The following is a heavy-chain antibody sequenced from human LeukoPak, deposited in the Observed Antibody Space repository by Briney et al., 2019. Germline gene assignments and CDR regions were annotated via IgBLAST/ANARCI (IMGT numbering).Heavy chain of an antibody. Sequence: SVKVSCKASGGTFSSYAISWVRQAPGQGLEWMEGIIPIFGTANYAQKFQGRVTITADESTSTAYMELSSLRSEDTAVYYCASSYSGDHYYYGMDVWGQGTTVTVSS. CDR2: IIPIFGTA. CDR1: GGTFSSYA. CDR3: ASSYSGDHYYYGMDV. J-gene: IGHJ6*02. D-gene: IGHD1-26*01. V-gene: IGHV1-69*13.